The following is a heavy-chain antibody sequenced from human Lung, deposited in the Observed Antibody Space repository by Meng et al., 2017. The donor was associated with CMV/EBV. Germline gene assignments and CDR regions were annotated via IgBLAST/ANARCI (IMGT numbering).Heavy chain of an antibody. V-gene: IGHV4-4*02. J-gene: IGHJ4*02. CDR1: GGSIRHSNW. Sequence: GELRESRLGMGKPSGTLTLTCAACGGSIRHSNWWSWVRQPPGKGLEWIGEIYHSGSTNNNTSLKSRVTISVEKSKNQFSLKLSSVTAADTAVYYCARVVTALWGYYFDYWGQGTLVTVSS. CDR3: ARVVTALWGYYFDY. CDR2: IYHSGST. D-gene: IGHD2-21*02.